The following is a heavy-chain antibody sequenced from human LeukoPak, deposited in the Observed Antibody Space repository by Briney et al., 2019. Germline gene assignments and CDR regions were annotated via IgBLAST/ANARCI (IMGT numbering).Heavy chain of an antibody. Sequence: PGESLRLSCAASGFTFSDYYMSWIRQAPGKGLEWVSYISSSSSYTNYADSVKGRFTISRDNAKNSLYMQMNRLRAEDTAVYYCARGYRPAGDYWGQGTLVTVSS. CDR2: ISSSSSYT. CDR1: GFTFSDYY. V-gene: IGHV3-11*06. D-gene: IGHD1-14*01. CDR3: ARGYRPAGDY. J-gene: IGHJ4*02.